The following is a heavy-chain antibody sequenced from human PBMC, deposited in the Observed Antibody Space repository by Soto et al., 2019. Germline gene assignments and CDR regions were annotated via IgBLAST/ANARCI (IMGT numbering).Heavy chain of an antibody. J-gene: IGHJ4*02. D-gene: IGHD1-26*01. V-gene: IGHV1-18*01. CDR1: GYTFTSYG. CDR2: ISAYNGNT. CDR3: ARVVRSYALYYFDY. Sequence: ASVKVSCKASGYTFTSYGISWVRQAPGQGLEWMGWISAYNGNTNYAQKLQGRVTMTTDTSTSTAYMELRSLRSEDTAVYYCARVVRSYALYYFDYWGQGTLVTVSA.